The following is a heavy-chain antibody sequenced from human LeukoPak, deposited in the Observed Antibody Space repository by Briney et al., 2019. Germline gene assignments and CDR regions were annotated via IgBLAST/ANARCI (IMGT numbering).Heavy chain of an antibody. CDR2: IYYSGST. CDR1: GGSISSYY. V-gene: IGHV4-59*01. CDR3: AKGGSFGVVIT. Sequence: SETLSLTXTVSGGSISSYYWSWIRQSPGKGLEWIGYIYYSGSTNYNPSLKSRVTISVDTSKNQFSLKLSSVTAADTAVYYCAKGGSFGVVITWGQGTLVTVSS. J-gene: IGHJ5*02. D-gene: IGHD3-3*01.